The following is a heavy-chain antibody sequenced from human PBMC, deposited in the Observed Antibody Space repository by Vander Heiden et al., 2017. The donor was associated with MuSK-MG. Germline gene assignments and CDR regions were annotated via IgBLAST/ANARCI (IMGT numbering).Heavy chain of an antibody. J-gene: IGHJ4*02. D-gene: IGHD3-16*01. V-gene: IGHV4-39*01. CDR3: ARVLCQWTGDIDY. Sequence: QLQLQESVPGLVKPSETLSLTCTVSGGSISSSSYYGGWIRQPPGKGLEWIGSIYYSGSTYYNPFLKCRVTISVDTSMNKFSLKMRSVTAADTAVYYCARVLCQWTGDIDYWGQGTLVTVSS. CDR1: GGSISSSSYY. CDR2: IYYSGST.